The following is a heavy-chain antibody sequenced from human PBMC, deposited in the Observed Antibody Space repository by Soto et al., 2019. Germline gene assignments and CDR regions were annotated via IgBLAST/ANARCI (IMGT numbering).Heavy chain of an antibody. J-gene: IGHJ4*02. Sequence: QVQLVESGGGVVQPGRSLRLSCAASGFTFSSYAMQWVRQAPGKGLEWVAVISYDGSNKYYADSVKGRFTISRDNSKNTLYLQMNSLRAEDTAVYYCATPYSSGWVDYWGQGTLVTVSS. D-gene: IGHD6-19*01. CDR1: GFTFSSYA. V-gene: IGHV3-30-3*01. CDR2: ISYDGSNK. CDR3: ATPYSSGWVDY.